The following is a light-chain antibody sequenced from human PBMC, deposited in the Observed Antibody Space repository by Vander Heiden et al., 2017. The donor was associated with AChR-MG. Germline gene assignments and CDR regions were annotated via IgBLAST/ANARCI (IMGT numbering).Light chain of an antibody. Sequence: SYELTQPPSVSVSTGQTASITCSGDKLGDKYTCWYQQKPGQSPVLVIYQDNKRPSGIPERFSGSNSGNTATLTISGTQAMDEADYYCQAWDSGTVVFGGGTKLTVL. V-gene: IGLV3-1*01. CDR2: QDN. J-gene: IGLJ2*01. CDR3: QAWDSGTVV. CDR1: KLGDKY.